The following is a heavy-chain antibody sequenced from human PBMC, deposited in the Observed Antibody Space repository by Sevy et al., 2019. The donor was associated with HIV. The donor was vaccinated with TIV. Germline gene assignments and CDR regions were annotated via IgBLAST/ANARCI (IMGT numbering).Heavy chain of an antibody. CDR3: ASSRVTGTTVFFDY. D-gene: IGHD1-7*01. J-gene: IGHJ4*02. CDR1: GYTFTGYY. CDR2: INPNSGGT. Sequence: ASVKVSCKASGYTFTGYYMHWVRQAPGQGLEWTGWINPNSGGTNYAQKFQGRVTMTRDTSISTAYMELSRLRSDDTAVYYCASSRVTGTTVFFDYWGQGTLVTVSS. V-gene: IGHV1-2*02.